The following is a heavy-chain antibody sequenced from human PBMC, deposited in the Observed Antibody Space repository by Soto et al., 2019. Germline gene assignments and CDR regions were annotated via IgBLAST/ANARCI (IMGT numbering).Heavy chain of an antibody. CDR1: GYTFTSYA. Sequence: QVQLVQSGAEVKKPGASVKVSCKASGYTFTSYAISWVRQAPGQGLEWMGWISAYNGNTNYAQKLQGRVTMTTDTPPGTAYMERRRMKSHDTAVYHCAREPPPADSWGQGTLVTVSS. J-gene: IGHJ4*02. CDR2: ISAYNGNT. V-gene: IGHV1-18*01. CDR3: AREPPPADS.